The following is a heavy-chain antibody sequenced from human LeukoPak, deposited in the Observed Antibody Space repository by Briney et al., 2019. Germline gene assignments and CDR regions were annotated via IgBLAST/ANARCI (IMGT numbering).Heavy chain of an antibody. CDR2: ISYSGST. CDR3: ARGGPGSGWHYYLDY. CDR1: GGSISSYY. V-gene: IGHV4-59*01. J-gene: IGHJ4*02. Sequence: SETLSLTCTVSGGSISSYYWSWIRLPPGKGLEWIGFISYSGSTNYNPSLRSRVTITLDTSKNQFSLHLSSVTGADTAVYYCARGGPGSGWHYYLDYWGQGTLVTVSS. D-gene: IGHD3-22*01.